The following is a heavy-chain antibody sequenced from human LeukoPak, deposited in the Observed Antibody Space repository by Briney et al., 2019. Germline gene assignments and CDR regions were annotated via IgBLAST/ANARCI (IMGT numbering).Heavy chain of an antibody. CDR2: INHSGST. Sequence: PSETLSLTCAVYGGSFSGYYWSWIRQPPGKGLEWIGEINHSGSTNYNPSLKSRVTISVDTSKNQFSLKLSSVTAADTAVYYCARDRVRYYYYYMDVWGKGTTVTVSS. V-gene: IGHV4-34*01. CDR1: GGSFSGYY. J-gene: IGHJ6*03. CDR3: ARDRVRYYYYYMDV.